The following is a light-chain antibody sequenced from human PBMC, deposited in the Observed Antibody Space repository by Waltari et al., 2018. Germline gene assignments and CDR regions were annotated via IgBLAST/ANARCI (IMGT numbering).Light chain of an antibody. V-gene: IGKV3-11*01. CDR3: QHRGNWRPT. CDR2: DAS. J-gene: IGKJ1*01. CDR1: QSVGTS. Sequence: EIVLTQSPATLSLSPGERATLSCRASQSVGTSLAWFQHQPGQAPSLLIFDASDRAAGIPDRFSGSGSETAFTLTITSLETEDVATYYCQHRGNWRPTFGQGTKV.